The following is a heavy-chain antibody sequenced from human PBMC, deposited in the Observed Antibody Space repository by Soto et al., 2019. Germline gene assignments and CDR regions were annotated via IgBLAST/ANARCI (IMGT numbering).Heavy chain of an antibody. D-gene: IGHD6-19*01. J-gene: IGHJ4*02. CDR3: TAMAGIDY. Sequence: PGGSLRLSCASSCFTFIGSGIHWVRQASGKGLEWVGRIRTKTNNYATAYAASVKGRFTISRDDSKNMAYLQMNSLKTEDTAVYYCTAMAGIDYWGQGTLVTVSS. CDR1: CFTFIGSG. V-gene: IGHV3-73*01. CDR2: IRTKTNNYAT.